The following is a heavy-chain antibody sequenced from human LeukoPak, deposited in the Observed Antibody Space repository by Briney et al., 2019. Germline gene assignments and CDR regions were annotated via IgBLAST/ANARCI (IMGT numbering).Heavy chain of an antibody. J-gene: IGHJ4*02. V-gene: IGHV3-33*01. CDR3: ARDPGRGYTYGYGFDY. CDR2: IWYDGSNK. D-gene: IGHD5-18*01. Sequence: GRSLRLSCAASRFTFSNYGMHWVRQAPGKGLEWVAVIWYDGSNKYYADSVKGRFTISRDNSKNTLYLQMNSLRAEDTAVYYCARDPGRGYTYGYGFDYWGQGTLSPSPQ. CDR1: RFTFSNYG.